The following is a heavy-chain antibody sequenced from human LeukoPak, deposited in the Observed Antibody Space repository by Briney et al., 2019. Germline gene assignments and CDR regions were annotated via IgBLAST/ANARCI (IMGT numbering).Heavy chain of an antibody. CDR3: AREMATGPIDY. CDR1: GYTFTGYY. CDR2: INPNSGGT. V-gene: IGHV1-2*06. J-gene: IGHJ4*02. D-gene: IGHD5-24*01. Sequence: ASVRVSCKASGYTFTGYYMHWVRQAPGQGLEWMGRINPNSGGTNYAQKFQGRVTMTRDTSISTAYMELSRLRSDDTAVYYCAREMATGPIDYWGQGTLVTVSS.